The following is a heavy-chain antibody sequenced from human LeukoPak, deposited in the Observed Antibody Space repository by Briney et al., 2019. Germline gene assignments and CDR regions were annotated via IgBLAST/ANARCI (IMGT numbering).Heavy chain of an antibody. D-gene: IGHD4-11*01. J-gene: IGHJ6*03. Sequence: GGSLRLSCAACGFTFSHYTIGWVLQAPGKGLERVASITSSSSHIYYADSVKGRFTISRDNAKNEVYLQMNSLRGEDTAIYYCARVMMGATVTTFHYYCMDVWGVGTAVTVSS. CDR3: ARVMMGATVTTFHYYCMDV. CDR2: ITSSSSHI. V-gene: IGHV3-21*01. CDR1: GFTFSHYT.